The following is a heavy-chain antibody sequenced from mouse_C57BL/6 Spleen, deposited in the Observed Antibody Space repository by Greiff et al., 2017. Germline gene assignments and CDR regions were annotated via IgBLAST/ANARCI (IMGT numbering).Heavy chain of an antibody. D-gene: IGHD1-1*01. V-gene: IGHV1-4*01. J-gene: IGHJ2*01. CDR1: GYTFTSYT. CDR2: INPSSGYT. Sequence: VQLVESGAELARPGASVKMSCKASGYTFTSYTMHWVKQRPGQGLEWIGYINPSSGYTKYNQKFKDKATLTADKSSSTAYMQLSSLTSEDSAVYYCAREGYYGSSYGDFDYWGQGTTLTVSS. CDR3: AREGYYGSSYGDFDY.